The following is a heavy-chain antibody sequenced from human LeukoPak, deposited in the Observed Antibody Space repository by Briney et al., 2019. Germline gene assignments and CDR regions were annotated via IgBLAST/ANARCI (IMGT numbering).Heavy chain of an antibody. J-gene: IGHJ6*03. CDR1: GFTFSSYG. V-gene: IGHV3-30*03. Sequence: PGGSLRLSCAASGFTFSSYGMHWVRQAPGKGLEWVAVISYDGSNKYYADSVKGRFTISRDNSKNTLYLQMNSLRAEDTAVYYCARGSKAYDFWSGYYSPYYYYMDVWGKGTTVTVSS. CDR3: ARGSKAYDFWSGYYSPYYYYMDV. D-gene: IGHD3-3*01. CDR2: ISYDGSNK.